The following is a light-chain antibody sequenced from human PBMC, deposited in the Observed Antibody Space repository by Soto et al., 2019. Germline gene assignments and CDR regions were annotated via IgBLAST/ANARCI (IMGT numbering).Light chain of an antibody. CDR2: GNS. V-gene: IGLV1-40*01. CDR3: QSYDSSLRAVV. CDR1: SSNIGAGYD. Sequence: QSVLTQPPSVSGAPGRRVTISCTGSSSNIGAGYDVHWYQQLPGTAPKLLIYGNSNRPSGVPDRFSGSKSGTSASLAITGLQAEDEADYYCQSYDSSLRAVVFGGGTKLTVL. J-gene: IGLJ2*01.